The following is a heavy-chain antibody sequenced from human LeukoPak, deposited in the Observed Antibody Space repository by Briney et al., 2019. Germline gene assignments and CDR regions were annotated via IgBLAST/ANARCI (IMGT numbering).Heavy chain of an antibody. CDR2: IYYSGST. D-gene: IGHD3-22*01. CDR1: GGSTSSGDYY. Sequence: SETLSLTCTVSGGSTSSGDYYWSWIRQPPGKGLDWIGYIYYSGSTYYNPSLKSRVTISVDTSKNQFSLKLSSVTAADTAVYYCAMDPYYYDSSGYYVDYWGQGTLVTVSS. CDR3: AMDPYYYDSSGYYVDY. V-gene: IGHV4-30-4*08. J-gene: IGHJ4*02.